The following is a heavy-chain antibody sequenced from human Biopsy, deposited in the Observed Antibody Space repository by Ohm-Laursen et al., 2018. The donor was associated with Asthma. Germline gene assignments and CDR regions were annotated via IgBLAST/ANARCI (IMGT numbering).Heavy chain of an antibody. CDR3: AKERYYDFWSGYPI. CDR1: GFSFNSYG. V-gene: IGHV3-30*18. Sequence: SLRLSCTASGFSFNSYGMHWVRQAPGKGLEWVAVMSFDGRQTYYADSVKGRFTISRDNSKNTLYLQMNSLRAEDTAVYYCAKERYYDFWSGYPIWGHGTMVTVSS. J-gene: IGHJ3*02. D-gene: IGHD3-3*01. CDR2: MSFDGRQT.